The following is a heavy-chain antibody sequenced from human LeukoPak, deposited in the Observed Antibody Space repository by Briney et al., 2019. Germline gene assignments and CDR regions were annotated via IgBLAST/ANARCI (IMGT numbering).Heavy chain of an antibody. V-gene: IGHV1-2*02. CDR3: ARVRYCSGGSCYRKDAFDI. J-gene: IGHJ3*02. CDR1: GYTFTGYY. Sequence: ASVKVSCKASGYTFTGYYMHWVRQAPGQGLEWMGWINPNSGGTNYAQKFQGRVTMTRDTSISTAYMELSRLRSDETAVYYCARVRYCSGGSCYRKDAFDIWGQGTMVTVSS. CDR2: INPNSGGT. D-gene: IGHD2-15*01.